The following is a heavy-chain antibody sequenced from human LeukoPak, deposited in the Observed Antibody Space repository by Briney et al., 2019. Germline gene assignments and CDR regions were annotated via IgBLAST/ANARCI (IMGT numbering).Heavy chain of an antibody. J-gene: IGHJ4*03. CDR3: ARQSGYFDY. CDR1: GGSISTYY. D-gene: IGHD3-3*01. Sequence: PSETLSLTCTVSGGSISTYYWSWIRQPPGKGLEWIGHVYYTGSTTYNPSLTSRVTISVDTSKNHFSLKLTSLTAADTAVYYCARQSGYFDYWGQGTLVTVSS. CDR2: VYYTGST. V-gene: IGHV4-59*08.